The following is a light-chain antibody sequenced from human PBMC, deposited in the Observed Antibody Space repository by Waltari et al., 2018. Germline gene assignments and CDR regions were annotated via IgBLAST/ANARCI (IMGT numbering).Light chain of an antibody. V-gene: IGLV3-19*01. J-gene: IGLJ2*01. CDR2: GRY. CDR3: NSRDISAKHHVL. CDR1: SLRKYY. Sequence: SSELTQEPAVSVALGQTVTITCQGDSLRKYYAGWYQQKPGKAPLLVIYGRYTRPSGIPDRFSASSSGDTASLTITGTQAEDEADYYCNSRDISAKHHVLFGGGTKLTVL.